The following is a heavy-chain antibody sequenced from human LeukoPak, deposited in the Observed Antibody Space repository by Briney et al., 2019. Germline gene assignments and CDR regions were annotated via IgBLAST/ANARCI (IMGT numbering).Heavy chain of an antibody. CDR2: INPNSGGT. Sequence: ASVKVSCKASGYTFTGYYMHWVRQAPGQGLEWMGWINPNSGGTNYAQKFQGRVTMTRDTSISTAYMELSRLRSDDTAVYYCARYCSGGDCYSKALDYWGQGILVTVSS. D-gene: IGHD2-15*01. CDR3: ARYCSGGDCYSKALDY. CDR1: GYTFTGYY. V-gene: IGHV1-2*02. J-gene: IGHJ4*02.